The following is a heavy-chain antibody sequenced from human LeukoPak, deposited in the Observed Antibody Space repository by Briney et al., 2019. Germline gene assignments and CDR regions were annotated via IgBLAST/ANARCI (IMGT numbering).Heavy chain of an antibody. CDR2: IRYTGNT. V-gene: IGHV4-59*01. Sequence: SETLSLTCNVSGDSISAYYWSWIRQPPGKGLEWIGHIRYTGNTNIGNTNYNPSLKSRVTILVDTSKNQFSLSLTSLTAADTAVYYCARGGGPTVTTANVAYWGQGTLVTVSS. CDR3: ARGGGPTVTTANVAY. D-gene: IGHD4-17*01. CDR1: GDSISAYY. J-gene: IGHJ4*02.